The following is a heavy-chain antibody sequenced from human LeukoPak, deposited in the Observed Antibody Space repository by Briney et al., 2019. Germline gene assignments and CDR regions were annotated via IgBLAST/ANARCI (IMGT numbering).Heavy chain of an antibody. CDR2: IIPNSGGT. J-gene: IGHJ4*02. Sequence: ASVKVSCKASGYTFTGYYMHWVRQAPGQGLEWMGWIIPNSGGTNYAQKFQGRVTMTRDTSISTAYMELSRLRSDDTAVYYCARDISGSYPAYYFDYWGQGTLVTVSS. CDR3: ARDISGSYPAYYFDY. V-gene: IGHV1-2*02. D-gene: IGHD1-26*01. CDR1: GYTFTGYY.